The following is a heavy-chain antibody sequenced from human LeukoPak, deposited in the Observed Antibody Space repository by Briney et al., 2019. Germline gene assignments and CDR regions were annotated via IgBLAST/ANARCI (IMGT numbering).Heavy chain of an antibody. V-gene: IGHV4-59*01. Sequence: SETLSLTCTVSGGSISSYYWSWIRQPPGKGLEWIGYIYYSGSTNYNPSLKSRVTISVDASKNQFSLKLSSVTAADTAVYYCARGPSWFDPWGQGTLVTVSS. J-gene: IGHJ5*02. CDR2: IYYSGST. CDR3: ARGPSWFDP. CDR1: GGSISSYY.